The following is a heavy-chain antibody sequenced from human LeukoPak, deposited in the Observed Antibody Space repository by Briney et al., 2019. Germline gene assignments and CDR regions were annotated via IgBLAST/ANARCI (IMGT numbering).Heavy chain of an antibody. Sequence: PSETLSLTCTVSGGSISSGDYYWSWIRQPPGKGLEWIGYIYYSGSTHYNPSLKSRLTISIDTSKNQISLKLSSVTAADTAVYYCARYTAMVFDYWGQGTLVTVSS. V-gene: IGHV4-30-4*08. CDR2: IYYSGST. CDR3: ARYTAMVFDY. J-gene: IGHJ4*02. CDR1: GGSISSGDYY. D-gene: IGHD5-18*01.